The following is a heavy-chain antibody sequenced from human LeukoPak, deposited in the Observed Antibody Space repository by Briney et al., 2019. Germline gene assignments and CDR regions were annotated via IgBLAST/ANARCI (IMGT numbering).Heavy chain of an antibody. CDR3: ARGSSITMIEKD. Sequence: SETLSLTCTVSGGSVSSGSYYWSWIRQPPGKGLEWIGYIYYSGSTNYNPSRKGRVTISVDTAKNQFSLKLSSVTAADTAVYYCARGSSITMIEKDWGQGTLVTVSS. D-gene: IGHD3-22*01. CDR2: IYYSGST. J-gene: IGHJ4*02. V-gene: IGHV4-61*01. CDR1: GGSVSSGSYY.